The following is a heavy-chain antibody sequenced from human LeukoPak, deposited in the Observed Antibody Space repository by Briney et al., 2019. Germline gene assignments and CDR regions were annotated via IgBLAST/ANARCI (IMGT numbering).Heavy chain of an antibody. D-gene: IGHD3-9*01. V-gene: IGHV1-18*01. Sequence: ASVKVSCKASGYTFTSYGISWVRQAPGQGLEWMGWISAYNGNTNYAQKLQGRVTMTTDTSTSTAYMELRSLRSDDTAVYYCARVWGDYDILTGYYDYWGQGTLVTVSS. CDR2: ISAYNGNT. CDR3: ARVWGDYDILTGYYDY. J-gene: IGHJ4*02. CDR1: GYTFTSYG.